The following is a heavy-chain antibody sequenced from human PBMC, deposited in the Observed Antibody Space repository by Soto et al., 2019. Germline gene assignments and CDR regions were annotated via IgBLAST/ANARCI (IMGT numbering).Heavy chain of an antibody. D-gene: IGHD2-8*02. V-gene: IGHV3-30*03. CDR3: ARESDSTGYLDY. CDR1: GFTFSDSV. Sequence: PAASLRLSCEASGFTFSDSVMLWVRQAPGKGLEVVAVISYDGRNEYYADSVKGRVTITRDISKNTLHLHMSSLRAEDTAHYYCARESDSTGYLDYWGQGT. J-gene: IGHJ4*02. CDR2: ISYDGRNE.